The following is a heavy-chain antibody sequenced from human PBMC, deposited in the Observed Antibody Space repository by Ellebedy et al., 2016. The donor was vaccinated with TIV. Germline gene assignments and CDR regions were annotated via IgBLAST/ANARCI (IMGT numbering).Heavy chain of an antibody. CDR3: ARARGQYLYGSGSYFTN. J-gene: IGHJ4*02. CDR2: INTSGTT. CDR1: GWSLSRYF. Sequence: MPGGSLRLSCAVYGWSLSRYFWSWIRQAPGRGPEWIGEINTSGTTNYSPSLKTRVTMLVDTSTTQFSLRLTYVTAEDTAVYYCARARGQYLYGSGSYFTNWGQGKMVTVSS. D-gene: IGHD3-10*01. V-gene: IGHV4-34*01.